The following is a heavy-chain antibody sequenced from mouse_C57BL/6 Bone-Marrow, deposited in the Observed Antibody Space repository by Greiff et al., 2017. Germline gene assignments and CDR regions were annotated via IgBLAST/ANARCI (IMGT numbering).Heavy chain of an antibody. CDR1: GYTFTSYW. Sequence: VQLQQSGAELAKPGASVKLSCKASGYTFTSYWMHWVKQRPGQGLEWIGYINPSSGYTKYNQKFKDKATLTADKSSSTAYMQLRSLTYEDSAGYYCAFYYDYDAILAYWGQGTLVTVSA. CDR2: INPSSGYT. V-gene: IGHV1-7*01. D-gene: IGHD2-4*01. CDR3: AFYYDYDAILAY. J-gene: IGHJ3*01.